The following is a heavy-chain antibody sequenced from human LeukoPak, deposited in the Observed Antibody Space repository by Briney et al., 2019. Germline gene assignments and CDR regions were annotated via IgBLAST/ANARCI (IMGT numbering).Heavy chain of an antibody. V-gene: IGHV4-38-2*01. CDR1: GYSISSGYY. J-gene: IGHJ4*02. CDR3: ARHDGTSRPRYYFDY. CDR2: IYYSGST. Sequence: SETLSLTCAVSGYSISSGYYWGWIRQPPGKGLEWIGSIYYSGSTYYNPSLKSRVTISVDTSKNQFSLKLSSVTAADTAVYYCARHDGTSRPRYYFDYWGQGTLVTVSS. D-gene: IGHD2-2*01.